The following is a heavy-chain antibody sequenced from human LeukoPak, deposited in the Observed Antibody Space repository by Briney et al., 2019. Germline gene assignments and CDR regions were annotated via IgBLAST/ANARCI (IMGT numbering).Heavy chain of an antibody. D-gene: IGHD1-26*01. V-gene: IGHV3-21*01. Sequence: GGSLRLSCAASGFTFSSYSMNWVRQAPGKGLEWVSSISSSSYIYYADSVKGRFTISRDNAKNSLYLQMNSLRAEDTAVYYCASARIVGAPSAFDIWGQGTMVTVSS. CDR1: GFTFSSYS. CDR3: ASARIVGAPSAFDI. CDR2: ISSSSYI. J-gene: IGHJ3*02.